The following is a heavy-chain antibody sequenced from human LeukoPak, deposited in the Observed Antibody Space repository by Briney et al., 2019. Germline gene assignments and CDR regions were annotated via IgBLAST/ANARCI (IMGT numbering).Heavy chain of an antibody. V-gene: IGHV4-59*08. CDR3: ARSRDYYDSSAVFDY. D-gene: IGHD3-22*01. Sequence: SETLSLTCTVSGGSISSYYWSWIRQPPGKGLEWIGYIYYSGSTNYNPSLKSRVTISVDTSKNQFSLKLSSVTAADTAVYYCARSRDYYDSSAVFDYWGQGTLVTVSS. J-gene: IGHJ4*02. CDR1: GGSISSYY. CDR2: IYYSGST.